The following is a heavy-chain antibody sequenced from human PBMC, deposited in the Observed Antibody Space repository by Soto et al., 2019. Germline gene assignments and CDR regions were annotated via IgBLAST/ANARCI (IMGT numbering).Heavy chain of an antibody. CDR2: VSGSGGRS. J-gene: IGHJ4*02. D-gene: IGHD3-16*01. Sequence: GGSLRLSCAASGFTFSNYAMTWVRQGPGKGLEWVSGVSGSGGRSYYADSVKGRFTISRDNSKSTLYLQMNSLRAEDTAVYYCAKAYFVWSSEQPYYFDYWGQGTLVTVSS. CDR3: AKAYFVWSSEQPYYFDY. CDR1: GFTFSNYA. V-gene: IGHV3-23*01.